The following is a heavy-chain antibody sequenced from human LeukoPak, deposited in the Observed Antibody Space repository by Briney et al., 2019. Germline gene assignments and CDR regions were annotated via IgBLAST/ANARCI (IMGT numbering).Heavy chain of an antibody. V-gene: IGHV4-59*01. CDR3: GRVTGGNSLDY. Sequence: PSETLSLTCTVSGGSISNYYWSWIRQPPGKGLEWIGDIYNSGNTNYNPSLKSRVTISVDTSKNQFSLKLSSVTAADTAMYYCGRVTGGNSLDYWGQGTLVTVSS. J-gene: IGHJ4*02. CDR2: IYNSGNT. CDR1: GGSISNYY. D-gene: IGHD4-23*01.